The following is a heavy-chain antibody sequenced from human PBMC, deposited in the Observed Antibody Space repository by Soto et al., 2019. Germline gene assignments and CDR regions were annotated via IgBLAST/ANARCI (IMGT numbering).Heavy chain of an antibody. CDR2: ISSSSSTI. J-gene: IGHJ6*02. D-gene: IGHD6-6*01. Sequence: GGSLRLSCAASGFDFDNYVMNWVRQPPGKGLEWVSYISSSSSTIYYADSVKGRFTISRDNAKNSLYLQMNSLRDEDTAVYYCARPEYSSSSYGMDVWGQGTTVTVSS. CDR3: ARPEYSSSSYGMDV. CDR1: GFDFDNYV. V-gene: IGHV3-48*02.